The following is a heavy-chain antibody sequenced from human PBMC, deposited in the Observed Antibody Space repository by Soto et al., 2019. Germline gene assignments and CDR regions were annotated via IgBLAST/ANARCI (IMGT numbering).Heavy chain of an antibody. CDR3: ARGSDYYGSGSYYRGLGYYYYYMDV. CDR1: GVSFSGYY. V-gene: IGHV4-34*01. J-gene: IGHJ6*03. D-gene: IGHD3-10*01. CDR2: INHSGST. Sequence: SETLSLTCAVYGVSFSGYYWSWIRQPPGKGLEWIGEINHSGSTNYNPSLKSRVTISVDTSKNQFSLKLSSVTAADTAVYYCARGSDYYGSGSYYRGLGYYYYYMDVWGKGTTVTVSS.